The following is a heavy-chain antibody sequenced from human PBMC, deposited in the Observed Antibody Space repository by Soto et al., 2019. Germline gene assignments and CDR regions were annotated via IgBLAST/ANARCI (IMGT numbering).Heavy chain of an antibody. CDR3: ARDSYSSSWSDAFDI. V-gene: IGHV3-7*01. CDR1: GFTFSSYW. Sequence: GGSLRLSCAASGFTFSSYWMSWVRQAPGKGLEWVANIKQDGSEKYYVDSVKGRFTISRDNAKNSLYLQMNSLRAEDTAVYYCARDSYSSSWSDAFDIWGQGTMVTVS. J-gene: IGHJ3*02. D-gene: IGHD6-13*01. CDR2: IKQDGSEK.